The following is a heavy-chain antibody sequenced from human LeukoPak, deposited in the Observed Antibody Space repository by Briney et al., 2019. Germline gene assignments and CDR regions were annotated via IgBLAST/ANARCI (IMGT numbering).Heavy chain of an antibody. D-gene: IGHD6-6*01. CDR3: ARGHTSIAARGRFDY. CDR2: INHSGST. J-gene: IGHJ4*02. Sequence: PSETLSLTCAVYGGSFSGYYWSWIRQPPGKGLEWIGEINHSGSTNYNPSLKSRVTISVDTSKNQFSLKLSSVTAADTAVYYCARGHTSIAARGRFDYWGQGTLVTASS. CDR1: GGSFSGYY. V-gene: IGHV4-34*01.